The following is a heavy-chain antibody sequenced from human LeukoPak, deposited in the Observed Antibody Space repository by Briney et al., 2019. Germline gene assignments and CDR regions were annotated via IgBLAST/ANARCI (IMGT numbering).Heavy chain of an antibody. CDR2: IYYSGST. CDR3: ARVAFWSGYYYFDY. Sequence: SETLSLTCTVSGGSISSYYWSWIRQPPGKGLEWIGYIYYSGSTNYNPSLKSRVTISVDTSKNQFSLKLSSVTAADTAVYYCARVAFWSGYYYFDYWGQGTLVTVSS. D-gene: IGHD3-3*01. V-gene: IGHV4-59*01. CDR1: GGSISSYY. J-gene: IGHJ4*02.